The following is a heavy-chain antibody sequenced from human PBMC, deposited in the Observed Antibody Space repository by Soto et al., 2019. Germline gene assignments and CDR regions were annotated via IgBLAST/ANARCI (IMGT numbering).Heavy chain of an antibody. CDR2: ISAYNGNT. V-gene: IGHV1-18*01. Sequence: ASVKVSCKASGYTFTSYGISWVRQAPGQGLEWMGWISAYNGNTNYAQKLQGRVTMTTDTSTSTAYMELRSLRSDDTAVYYCARDLFRIAAAGDCFDYWGQGTLVTVSS. CDR3: ARDLFRIAAAGDCFDY. J-gene: IGHJ4*02. D-gene: IGHD6-13*01. CDR1: GYTFTSYG.